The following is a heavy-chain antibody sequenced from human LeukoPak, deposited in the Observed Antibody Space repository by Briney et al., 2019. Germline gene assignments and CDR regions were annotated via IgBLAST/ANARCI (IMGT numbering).Heavy chain of an antibody. J-gene: IGHJ4*02. CDR3: AREGWLQSFDY. CDR1: GGSITSSAYY. Sequence: SETLSLTCTVSGGSITSSAYYWGWIRQPPGKGLEWIGNIYYSGSTYYNPSLKSRVTLSVDTSKNQFSLKLSSVTAADTAVYYCAREGWLQSFDYWGQGTLVTVSS. V-gene: IGHV4-39*07. D-gene: IGHD5-24*01. CDR2: IYYSGST.